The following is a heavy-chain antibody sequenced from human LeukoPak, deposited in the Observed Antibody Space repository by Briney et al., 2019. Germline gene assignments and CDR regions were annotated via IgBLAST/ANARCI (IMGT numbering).Heavy chain of an antibody. CDR1: GGSISSSSYY. Sequence: SETLPLTCSVSGGSISSSSYYWGWIRQAPGKGLGWIATINYSGTTHYNPSLKSRITISADTSNNQLSLKLSSVTAADTAVYYCARESNYYGSGTGWFDPWGQGTLVTVSS. V-gene: IGHV4-39*07. CDR3: ARESNYYGSGTGWFDP. D-gene: IGHD3-10*01. J-gene: IGHJ5*02. CDR2: INYSGTT.